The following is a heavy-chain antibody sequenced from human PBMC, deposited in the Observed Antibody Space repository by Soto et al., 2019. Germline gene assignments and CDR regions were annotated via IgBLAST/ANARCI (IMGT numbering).Heavy chain of an antibody. V-gene: IGHV5-10-1*01. CDR1: GYIFTNYC. CDR2: MDPKDSYT. Sequence: GESLKISCKGSGYIFTNYCITWVRQMPGKGLEWMGTMDPKDSYTNYSPSFQGHVTISPDKSINTAYLQWSSLKASDTAIYYCARHKSRSGSYTIDYWGQGTLVTVSS. CDR3: ARHKSRSGSYTIDY. D-gene: IGHD3-22*01. J-gene: IGHJ4*02.